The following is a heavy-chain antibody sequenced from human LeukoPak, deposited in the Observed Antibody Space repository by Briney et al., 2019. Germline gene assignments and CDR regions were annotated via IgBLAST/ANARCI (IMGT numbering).Heavy chain of an antibody. CDR3: ARYGYSSDLLDY. CDR2: MFHSGST. J-gene: IGHJ4*02. V-gene: IGHV4-59*11. D-gene: IGHD6-19*01. Sequence: SETLSLTCTVSGGSISSHFWSWIRKPPGKGLEWIGYMFHSGSTNYNPSLKSRVTISVDTSKNQFSLRLSSVTAADTAVYYCARYGYSSDLLDYWGQGTLVTVSS. CDR1: GGSISSHF.